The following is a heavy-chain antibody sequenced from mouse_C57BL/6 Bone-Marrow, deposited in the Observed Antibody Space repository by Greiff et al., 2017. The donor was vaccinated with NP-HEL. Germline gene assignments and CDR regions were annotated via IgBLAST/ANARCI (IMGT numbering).Heavy chain of an antibody. CDR1: GYTFTEYT. Sequence: QVQLQQSVAELVKPGASVKLSCKASGYTFTEYTIHWVKQRSGQGLEWIGWFYPGSGSTKYNEKFKDKATLTADKSSSTVYMELSRLTSEDSAVYFCARHEDNSGSGYVYAMGCWGQGTSVTVAS. CDR3: ARHEDNSGSGYVYAMGC. D-gene: IGHD1-1*01. J-gene: IGHJ4*01. CDR2: FYPGSGST. V-gene: IGHV1-62-2*01.